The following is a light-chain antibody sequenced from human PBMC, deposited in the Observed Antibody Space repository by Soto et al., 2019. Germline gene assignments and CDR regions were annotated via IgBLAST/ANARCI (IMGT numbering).Light chain of an antibody. CDR3: QQTYSTPIT. CDR1: QSISNY. CDR2: AAS. Sequence: DIQMTQSPSSLSASLGDVVTIACRASQSISNYLNWYQQRPGKAPKLLIYAASSLQSGVPSRFSGSGSGTDFTLTISSLQPEDFVTYYCQQTYSTPITFGQGTRLEI. J-gene: IGKJ5*01. V-gene: IGKV1-39*01.